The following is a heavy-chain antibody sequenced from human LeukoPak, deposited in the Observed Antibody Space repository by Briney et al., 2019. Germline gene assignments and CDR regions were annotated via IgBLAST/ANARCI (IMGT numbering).Heavy chain of an antibody. CDR3: AKGPGSGSYPSY. CDR2: ISYDGSNK. D-gene: IGHD3-10*01. CDR1: GFTFSSYG. V-gene: IGHV3-30*18. J-gene: IGHJ4*02. Sequence: GGSLRLSCSASGFTFSSYGMHWVRQAPGKGLQWVAVISYDGSNKYYAASVKGRFTISRDNSKNTLYLQMNSLRAEDTAVYYCAKGPGSGSYPSYWGQGTLVTVSS.